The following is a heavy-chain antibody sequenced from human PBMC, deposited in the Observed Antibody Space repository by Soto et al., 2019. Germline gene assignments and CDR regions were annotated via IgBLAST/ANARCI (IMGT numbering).Heavy chain of an antibody. V-gene: IGHV3-66*01. Sequence: EVQLVESGGGLVQPGGSLRVSCAASGFTVSSSYMSWVRQAPGKGLEWVSVIYSGGTTYYADSVKGRFTISRDNSRNTLYLQMNSLRAEDTAVYYCVRNTGWDTPMVHWGQGTLVTVSS. J-gene: IGHJ4*02. CDR2: IYSGGTT. D-gene: IGHD5-18*01. CDR3: VRNTGWDTPMVH. CDR1: GFTVSSSY.